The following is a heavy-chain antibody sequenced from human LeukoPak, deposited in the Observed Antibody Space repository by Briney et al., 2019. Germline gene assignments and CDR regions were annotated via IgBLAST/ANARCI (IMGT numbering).Heavy chain of an antibody. D-gene: IGHD1-26*01. CDR1: GFTFSSYW. CDR2: IKQDESEK. CDR3: ARDVAGSLDY. Sequence: PGGSLRLSCVASGFTFSSYWMAWVRQAPGKGLEWVANIKQDESEKNYVDSVKGRFTISRGNAKNSLFLQMNSLRVEDTAVYYCARDVAGSLDYWGQGTLVTVSS. J-gene: IGHJ4*02. V-gene: IGHV3-7*01.